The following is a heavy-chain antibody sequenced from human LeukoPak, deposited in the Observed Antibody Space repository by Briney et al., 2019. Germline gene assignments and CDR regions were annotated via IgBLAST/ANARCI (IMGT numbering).Heavy chain of an antibody. CDR1: GFTFSGSA. CDR3: TRLVTVSSGTRDYFDY. J-gene: IGHJ4*02. Sequence: PGGSLRLSCAASGFTFSGSAMHWVRQASGKGLEWVGRIRSKANSYATAYAASVKGRFTISRDDSKNTAYLQMNSLKTEDTAVYYCTRLVTVSSGTRDYFDYWGQGTLVTVSS. D-gene: IGHD3-22*01. CDR2: IRSKANSYAT. V-gene: IGHV3-73*01.